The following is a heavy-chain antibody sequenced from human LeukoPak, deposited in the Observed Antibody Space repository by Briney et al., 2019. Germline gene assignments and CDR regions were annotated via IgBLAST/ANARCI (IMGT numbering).Heavy chain of an antibody. V-gene: IGHV3-23*01. CDR1: GFSFSNYA. CDR3: AKSSYYDASGYYREYYFDS. CDR2: ISGSGGST. Sequence: TGGSLRLSCVPSGFSFSNYAKSWVRQAPGKGLEWVSSISGSGGSTHYVDSVKGRFTISRDKTKNTLYLQMNSLRAEDTAVYYCAKSSYYDASGYYREYYFDSWGQGTLVTVSS. D-gene: IGHD3-22*01. J-gene: IGHJ4*02.